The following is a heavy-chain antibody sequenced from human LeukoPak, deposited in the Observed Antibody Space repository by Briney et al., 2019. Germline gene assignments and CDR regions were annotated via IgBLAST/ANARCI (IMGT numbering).Heavy chain of an antibody. J-gene: IGHJ4*02. CDR3: ARGSYYFDY. Sequence: SETLSLICTVSGGSISSYYWSWIRQPPGRGLECLGYIYYSGSTNYNPSRKTRLTISGDTSKNQFSLKLSSVTAADTAVYYCARGSYYFDYWGQGTLVTVSS. CDR2: IYYSGST. CDR1: GGSISSYY. D-gene: IGHD3-16*02. V-gene: IGHV4-59*01.